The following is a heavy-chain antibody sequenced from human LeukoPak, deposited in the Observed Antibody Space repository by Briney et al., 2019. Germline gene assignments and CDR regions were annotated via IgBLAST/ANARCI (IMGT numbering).Heavy chain of an antibody. Sequence: KSGGSLRLSCAASGFTFSSYSMNWVRQAPGKGLEWVSSISSSSSYTYYADSMKGRFTISRDNAKNSLYLQMNSLRVEDTAVYYCARGPGSSSGLLNYWGQGTLVTVSS. J-gene: IGHJ4*02. CDR3: ARGPGSSSGLLNY. V-gene: IGHV3-21*01. D-gene: IGHD6-6*01. CDR1: GFTFSSYS. CDR2: ISSSSSYT.